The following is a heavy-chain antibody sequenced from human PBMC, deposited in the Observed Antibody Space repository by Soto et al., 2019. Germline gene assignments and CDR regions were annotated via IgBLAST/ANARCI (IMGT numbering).Heavy chain of an antibody. CDR3: ARRSYSSSSFDY. D-gene: IGHD6-6*01. CDR1: GGSISSTSNY. CDR2: IYYSGRS. V-gene: IGHV4-39*01. J-gene: IGHJ4*02. Sequence: QLPLQESGPGLVKPSETLSLTCSVSGGSISSTSNYWGWIRQPPGQGLEWLALIYYSGRSYYSPSLKSRVTISVDTSKNQFSLKLSSVTAADTAVYYCARRSYSSSSFDYWGQGILVAVSS.